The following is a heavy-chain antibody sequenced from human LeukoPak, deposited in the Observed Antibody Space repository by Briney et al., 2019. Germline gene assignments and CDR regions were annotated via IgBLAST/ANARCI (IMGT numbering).Heavy chain of an antibody. CDR2: INHSGST. J-gene: IGHJ4*02. CDR1: GGSFSGYY. CDR3: ARIHGSGIDY. D-gene: IGHD3-10*01. V-gene: IGHV4-34*01. Sequence: SETLSLTCAVYGGSFSGYYWSWIRQPPGKGLEWIGEINHSGSTNYNPSLKSRVTISVDTSKNQFSLKLSSVTAADTAVYYCARIHGSGIDYWGQGTLVTVSS.